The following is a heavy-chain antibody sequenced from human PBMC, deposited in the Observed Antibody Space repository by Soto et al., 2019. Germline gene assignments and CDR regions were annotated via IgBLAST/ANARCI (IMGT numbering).Heavy chain of an antibody. Sequence: QVQLQESGPGLVKPSETLSLTCTVSGGSVSSATYYWTWIRQPPGKGLEWIGYTDYSGNSDRNPSLMSRVTISIDRSTNHFSLTLRSVTAADTAVYSCARQSSYDSEPYHYWFDPWGRGILVSGSS. CDR1: GGSVSSATYY. V-gene: IGHV4-61*03. CDR3: ARQSSYDSEPYHYWFDP. CDR2: TDYSGNS. J-gene: IGHJ5*02. D-gene: IGHD3-22*01.